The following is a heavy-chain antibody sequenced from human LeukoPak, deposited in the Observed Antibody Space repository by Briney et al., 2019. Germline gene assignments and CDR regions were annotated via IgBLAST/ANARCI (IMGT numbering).Heavy chain of an antibody. J-gene: IGHJ6*03. D-gene: IGHD4-17*01. V-gene: IGHV4-34*01. Sequence: PSETLSLTCAVYGGSFSGYYWSWIRQPPGKGLEWIGSIYYSGSTYYKPSLKSRVTISLDTPKNQFSLKLSSVTAADTAVYYCARTVYYYYYYMDVWGKGTTVTVSS. CDR3: ARTVYYYYYYMDV. CDR1: GGSFSGYY. CDR2: IYYSGST.